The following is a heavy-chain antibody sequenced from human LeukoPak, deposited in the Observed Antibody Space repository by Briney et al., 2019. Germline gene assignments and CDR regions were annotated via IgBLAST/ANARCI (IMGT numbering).Heavy chain of an antibody. J-gene: IGHJ4*02. CDR1: GFSLSTSGVG. Sequence: SGPTLVNHTQTLTLTCTFSGFSLSTSGVGVGWIRQPPGKAREWLALIYWNDDKRYSPSLKSRLTITKDTSKNQVVLTMTNMDPVDTATYYCALDAGITLWFGVDYWGQGTLVTVSS. CDR2: IYWNDDK. CDR3: ALDAGITLWFGVDY. V-gene: IGHV2-5*01. D-gene: IGHD3-10*01.